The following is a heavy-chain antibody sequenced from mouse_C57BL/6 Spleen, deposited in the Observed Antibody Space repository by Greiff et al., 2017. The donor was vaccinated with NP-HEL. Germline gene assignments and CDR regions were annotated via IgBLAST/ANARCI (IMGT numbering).Heavy chain of an antibody. CDR2: TNPTNGRT. D-gene: IGHD1-1*01. Sequence: VQLQQSGAELVKAGASVKMSCKASGYTFTSYWMHWVKQRLGQGLEWFAETNPTNGRTYYNEKFKSKATLTVDKSSSTAYMLLSGPTIEDSPVYYCARIKKIVATYFDYWGQGTTLTGSS. CDR3: ARIKKIVATYFDY. J-gene: IGHJ2*01. V-gene: IGHV1S81*02. CDR1: GYTFTSYW.